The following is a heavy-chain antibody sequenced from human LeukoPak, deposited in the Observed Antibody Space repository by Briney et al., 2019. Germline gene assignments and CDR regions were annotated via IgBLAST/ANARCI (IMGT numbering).Heavy chain of an antibody. CDR2: IYHSGST. CDR1: GGSISSGGYS. V-gene: IGHV4-30-2*01. CDR3: ARVGDYGGNSVAFNI. D-gene: IGHD4-23*01. J-gene: IGHJ3*02. Sequence: PSQTLSLTCAVSGGSISSGGYSWSWIRQPPGKGLESIGYIYHSGSTYYNPSLKSRVTISVDRSKNQFSLKLSSVTAADTAVYYCARVGDYGGNSVAFNIWGQGTMVTVSS.